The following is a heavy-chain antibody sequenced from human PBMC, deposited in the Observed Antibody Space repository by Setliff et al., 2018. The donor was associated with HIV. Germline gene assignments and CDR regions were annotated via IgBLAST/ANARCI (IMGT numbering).Heavy chain of an antibody. D-gene: IGHD3-22*01. CDR1: GGSFSGYY. Sequence: SETLSLTCAVYGGSFSGYYWSWIRQPPGKGLEWIGEINHSGSTNYNPSLKSRVTMSVDTSKNQFSLKLSSVTAADTAVYYCARVPDLYSHDSNDYRIDAFDVWGQGTMVT. CDR2: INHSGST. CDR3: ARVPDLYSHDSNDYRIDAFDV. V-gene: IGHV4-34*01. J-gene: IGHJ3*01.